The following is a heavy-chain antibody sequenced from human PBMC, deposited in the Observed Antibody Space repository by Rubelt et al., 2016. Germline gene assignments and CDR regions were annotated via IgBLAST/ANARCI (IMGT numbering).Heavy chain of an antibody. Sequence: QVQLQESGPGLVKPSQTLSLTCTVSGGSISSGGYYWSWIRQHPGKGLEWIGYIYYSGSTNYNPSLKGRVTISVDTSKNQFSLKLSSVTAADTAVYYCARSGVVGGEFDLWGRGTLVTVSS. CDR1: GGSISSGGYY. J-gene: IGHJ2*01. CDR2: IYYSGST. V-gene: IGHV4-31*03. CDR3: ARSGVVGGEFDL. D-gene: IGHD2-2*01.